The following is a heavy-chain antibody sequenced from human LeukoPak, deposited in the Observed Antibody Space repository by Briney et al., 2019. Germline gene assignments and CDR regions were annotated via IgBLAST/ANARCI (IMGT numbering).Heavy chain of an antibody. CDR3: ARGAIVVVPAARPADAFDI. D-gene: IGHD2-2*01. CDR1: GGSISSSSHY. CDR2: IYYSGST. Sequence: PSETLSLTCTVSGGSISSSSHYWGWIRQPPGKGLEWIGYIYYSGSTNYNPSLKSRVTISVDTSKNQFSLKLSSVTAADTAVYYCARGAIVVVPAARPADAFDIWGQGTMVTVSS. J-gene: IGHJ3*02. V-gene: IGHV4-61*05.